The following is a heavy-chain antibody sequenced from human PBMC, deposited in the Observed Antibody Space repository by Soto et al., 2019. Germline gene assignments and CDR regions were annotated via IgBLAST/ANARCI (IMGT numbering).Heavy chain of an antibody. D-gene: IGHD2-2*01. V-gene: IGHV1-69*06. Sequence: ASVKVSCKTSGGTFNSYLIDWVRQAPGQGLEWMGGIIPAFGTAKYAQKFQGRVTITADKSTTTAYMELRTLTSEDTAVYYCARGLDQPPVGLYFDTWGQGTLVTVSS. CDR1: GGTFNSYL. CDR3: ARGLDQPPVGLYFDT. J-gene: IGHJ4*02. CDR2: IIPAFGTA.